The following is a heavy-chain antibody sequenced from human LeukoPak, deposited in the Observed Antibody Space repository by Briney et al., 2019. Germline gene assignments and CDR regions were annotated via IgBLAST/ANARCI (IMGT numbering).Heavy chain of an antibody. J-gene: IGHJ4*02. CDR3: AKSPLRGPFDY. Sequence: PGGSLRPSCAASGFTLSSHAMSWVRQAPGKALERVSAISGSGGSTYYADSVKGRFTISRDNSKNTLYLQMNSLRAEDTAVYYCAKSPLRGPFDYWGQGTLVTVSS. CDR1: GFTLSSHA. CDR2: ISGSGGST. V-gene: IGHV3-23*01.